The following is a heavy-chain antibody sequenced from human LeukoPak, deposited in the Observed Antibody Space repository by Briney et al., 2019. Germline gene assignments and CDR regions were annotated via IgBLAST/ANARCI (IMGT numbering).Heavy chain of an antibody. J-gene: IGHJ4*02. CDR1: GFSFSSYS. D-gene: IGHD1-26*01. V-gene: IGHV3-21*01. CDR2: ISSSSSYI. CDR3: ARDQYSGSYYPSTE. Sequence: PGGSLRLSCAASGFSFSSYSMNWVRQAPGKGLEWVSSISSSSSYIYYADSVKGRFTISRDNAKNSLYLQMNSLRAEDTAVYYCARDQYSGSYYPSTEWGQGTLVTVSS.